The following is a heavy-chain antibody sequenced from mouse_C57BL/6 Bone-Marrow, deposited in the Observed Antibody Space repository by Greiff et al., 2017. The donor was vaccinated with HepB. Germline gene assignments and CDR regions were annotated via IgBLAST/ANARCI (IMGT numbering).Heavy chain of an antibody. V-gene: IGHV1-64*01. CDR3: AREAYYYGSSSYWYFDV. CDR1: GYTLTSYW. CDR2: IHPNSGST. J-gene: IGHJ1*03. Sequence: VQLQQPGAELVKPGASVKLSCKASGYTLTSYWMHWVKQRPGQGLEWIGMIHPNSGSTNYNEKFKSKATLTVDKSSSTAYMQHSSLTSEDSAVYYCAREAYYYGSSSYWYFDVWGTGTTVTVSS. D-gene: IGHD1-1*01.